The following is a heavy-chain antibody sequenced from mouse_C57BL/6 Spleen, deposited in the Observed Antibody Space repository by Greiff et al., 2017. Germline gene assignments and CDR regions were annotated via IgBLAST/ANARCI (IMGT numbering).Heavy chain of an antibody. CDR2: ISYSGST. V-gene: IGHV3-1*01. CDR3: ALYGSSLPY. CDR1: GYSITSGYD. D-gene: IGHD1-1*01. Sequence: VQLQQSGPGMVKPSQSLSLTCTVTGYSITSGYDWHWIRHFPGNKLEWMGYISYSGSTNYNPSLKSRISITHDTSKNHFFLKLNSVTTEDTATYYCALYGSSLPYWGQGTLVTVSA. J-gene: IGHJ3*01.